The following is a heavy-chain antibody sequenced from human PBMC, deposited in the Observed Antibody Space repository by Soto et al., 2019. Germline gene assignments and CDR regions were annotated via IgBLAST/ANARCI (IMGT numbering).Heavy chain of an antibody. CDR3: ARDRYDYSSGWYEGNGMDV. D-gene: IGHD6-19*01. Sequence: ASVKVSCKASGYTFTGYYMHWVRQAPGQGLEWIGWINPNSGGTNYAQKFQGWVTMTRDTSISTAYMELSRLRSDDTAVYYCARDRYDYSSGWYEGNGMDVWGQGTTVTVSS. V-gene: IGHV1-2*04. CDR2: INPNSGGT. J-gene: IGHJ6*02. CDR1: GYTFTGYY.